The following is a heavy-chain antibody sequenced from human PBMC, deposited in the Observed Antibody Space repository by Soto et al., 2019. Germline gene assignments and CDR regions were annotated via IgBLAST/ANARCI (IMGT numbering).Heavy chain of an antibody. CDR2: IYPGDSDT. D-gene: IGHD2-15*01. CDR1: GYGFTIYW. CDR3: ARXVVVVAATTYYYYGMDV. J-gene: IGHJ6*02. Sequence: GESLKISCKGSGYGFTIYWIGWVRQMPGKGLEWMGIIYPGDSDTRYSPSFQGQVTISADKSISTAYLQWSSLKASDTAMYYCARXVVVVAATTYYYYGMDVWGQGTTVTVSS. V-gene: IGHV5-51*01.